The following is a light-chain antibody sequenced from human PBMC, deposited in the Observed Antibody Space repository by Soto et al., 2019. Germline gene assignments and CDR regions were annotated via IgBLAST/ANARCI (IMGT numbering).Light chain of an antibody. J-gene: IGKJ4*01. V-gene: IGKV1-8*01. CDR2: AAS. CDR3: QQYYSYPLT. CDR1: QGISSY. Sequence: AIRMTQSPSSFSASTGDRVTITCRASQGISSYLAWYQQKPGKAPKLLIYAASTLQSGVPSRFSGSGSGTDLALTISCLQTEDFATYYCQQYYSYPLTFGVGTKVEIK.